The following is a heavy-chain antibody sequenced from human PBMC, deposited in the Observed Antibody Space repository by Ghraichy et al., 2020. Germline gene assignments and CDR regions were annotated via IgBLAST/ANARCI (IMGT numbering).Heavy chain of an antibody. CDR1: GFTFSSYW. D-gene: IGHD6-19*01. V-gene: IGHV3-7*05. CDR3: ARDLPKGIALAGTISGDAFDI. J-gene: IGHJ3*02. CDR2: IKQDGSEK. Sequence: WGSLRLSCAASGFTFSSYWMSWVRQAPGKGLEWVANIKQDGSEKYFVDSVKGRFTISRDNAKNSLYLQMNGLRADDTAVYYCARDLPKGIALAGTISGDAFDIWGQGTMVTVSS.